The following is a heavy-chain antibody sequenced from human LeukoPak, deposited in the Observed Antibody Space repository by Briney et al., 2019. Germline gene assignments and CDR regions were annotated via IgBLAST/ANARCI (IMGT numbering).Heavy chain of an antibody. Sequence: SETLSLTCAVYGGSFSGCYWSWIRQPPGKGLEWIGEINHSGSTNYNPSLKSRVTISVDTSKNQFSLKLSSVTAADTAVYYCARQVYYYGSGTGYYFDYWGQGTLVTVSS. V-gene: IGHV4-34*01. D-gene: IGHD3-10*01. CDR2: INHSGST. J-gene: IGHJ4*02. CDR1: GGSFSGCY. CDR3: ARQVYYYGSGTGYYFDY.